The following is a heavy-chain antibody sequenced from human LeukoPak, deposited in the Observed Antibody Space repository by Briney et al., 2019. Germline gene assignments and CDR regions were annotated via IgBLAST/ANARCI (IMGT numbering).Heavy chain of an antibody. J-gene: IGHJ5*02. Sequence: SVKVSCKVSGYTLTKLSMHWVRQAPGKGVEGMGGFDPEEGETIYAQKFHATVPLTVAPSTATASMELTSLRSQDTAVYYCATTGDQWLAPSTIWFDPWGQGTLVTVSS. CDR2: FDPEEGET. V-gene: IGHV1-24*01. CDR1: GYTLTKLS. D-gene: IGHD6-19*01. CDR3: ATTGDQWLAPSTIWFDP.